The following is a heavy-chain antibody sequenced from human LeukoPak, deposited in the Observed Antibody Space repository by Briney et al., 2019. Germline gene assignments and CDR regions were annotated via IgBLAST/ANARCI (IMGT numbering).Heavy chain of an antibody. CDR3: ARNTVLDYYMDV. CDR1: GYTFTSYD. D-gene: IGHD4-11*01. J-gene: IGHJ6*03. CDR2: ISAYNGNT. V-gene: IGHV1-18*01. Sequence: GASVKVSCKASGYTFTSYDVNWVRQAPGQGLEWMGWISAYNGNTNYAQKLQGRVTMTTDTSTSTAYMELRSLRSDDTAVYYCARNTVLDYYMDVWGKGTTVTVSS.